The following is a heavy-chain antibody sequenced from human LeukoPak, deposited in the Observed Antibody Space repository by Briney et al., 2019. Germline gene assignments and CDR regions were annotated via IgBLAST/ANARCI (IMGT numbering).Heavy chain of an antibody. CDR3: ARDEDSYGPFDP. D-gene: IGHD5-18*01. CDR1: GGSLSGYY. CDR2: IYYTGST. Sequence: SETLSLTCTVSGGSLSGYYWSWIRQPPGKGLESIGFIYYTGSTYYNPSLKSRVTISVDTSKNQFSLKLSSVTAADTAVYYCARDEDSYGPFDPWGQGTLVTVSS. V-gene: IGHV4-59*12. J-gene: IGHJ5*02.